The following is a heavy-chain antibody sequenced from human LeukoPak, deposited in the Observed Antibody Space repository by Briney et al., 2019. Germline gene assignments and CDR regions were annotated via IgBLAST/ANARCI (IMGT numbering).Heavy chain of an antibody. J-gene: IGHJ4*02. V-gene: IGHV4-39*01. CDR2: IYYSGST. D-gene: IGHD3-10*01. CDR1: GGSISSSRYY. CDR3: ARLGLYYMPSGSYYDAPYDY. Sequence: PSETLSLTCTVSGGSISSSRYYWGWIRQPPGKGLECIANIYYSGSTYYNPSLKSRVTISVDTSKSQFSLRLSSVTAADTAVYYCARLGLYYMPSGSYYDAPYDYWGQGTLVTVSS.